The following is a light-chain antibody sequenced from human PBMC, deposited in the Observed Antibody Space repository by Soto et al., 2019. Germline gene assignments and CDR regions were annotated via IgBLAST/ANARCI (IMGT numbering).Light chain of an antibody. J-gene: IGLJ1*01. CDR2: DVS. CDR3: SSYTSSSTLLYV. Sequence: QSALTQPASVSGSPGQSITISCTGTSSDVGGYNYVSWYQQHPGKAPKLMIYDVSNRPSGGSNRFSGSTSCNTASLTIFGRLPDDEADYYCSSYTSSSTLLYVFGTGTQLTVL. V-gene: IGLV2-14*01. CDR1: SSDVGGYNY.